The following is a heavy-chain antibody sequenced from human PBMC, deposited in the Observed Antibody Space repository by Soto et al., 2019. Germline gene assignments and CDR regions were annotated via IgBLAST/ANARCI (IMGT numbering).Heavy chain of an antibody. V-gene: IGHV3-9*01. CDR2: ISWNSGSI. J-gene: IGHJ3*02. CDR1: GFTFDDYA. CDR3: AKGPSVGAPLPDAFDI. Sequence: EVQLVESGGGLVQPGRSLRLSCAASGFTFDDYAMHWVRQAPGKGLEWVSGISWNSGSIGYADSVKGRFTISRDNAKNSLYLQMNSLRAEDTALYYCAKGPSVGAPLPDAFDIWGQGTMVTVSS. D-gene: IGHD1-26*01.